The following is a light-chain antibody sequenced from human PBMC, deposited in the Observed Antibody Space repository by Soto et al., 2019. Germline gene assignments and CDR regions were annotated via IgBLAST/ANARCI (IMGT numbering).Light chain of an antibody. Sequence: DIVMTQSPLSLPVTPGEPASISCRSSQSLLHSNGYNYLDWYLQKPGQSPQLLIYLGSNRASGVPDRFRGSVSGTDFTLKISRVEAEDVGVYYCMQARQTPWTFGQGTKVEIK. CDR3: MQARQTPWT. V-gene: IGKV2-28*01. CDR2: LGS. CDR1: QSLLHSNGYNY. J-gene: IGKJ1*01.